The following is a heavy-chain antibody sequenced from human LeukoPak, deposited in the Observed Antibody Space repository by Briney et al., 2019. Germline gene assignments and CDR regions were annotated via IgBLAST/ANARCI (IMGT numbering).Heavy chain of an antibody. Sequence: ASVKVSCKVSGYTLTELSMHWVRQAPGKGLEWMGGFDPEDGETIYAQMFQGRVTMTEDTSTDTAYMELSSLRSEDTAVYYCATDFSDSSGYPFDPWGRGTLVTVSS. CDR3: ATDFSDSSGYPFDP. CDR1: GYTLTELS. CDR2: FDPEDGET. J-gene: IGHJ5*02. D-gene: IGHD3-22*01. V-gene: IGHV1-24*01.